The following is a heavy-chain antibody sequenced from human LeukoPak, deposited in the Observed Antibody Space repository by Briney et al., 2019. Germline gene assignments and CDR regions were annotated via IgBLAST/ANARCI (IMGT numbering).Heavy chain of an antibody. CDR3: ARALYSSSWYPTDYYYGMDV. CDR1: GFTFSSYG. J-gene: IGHJ6*02. CDR2: INSDGSST. V-gene: IGHV3-74*01. D-gene: IGHD6-13*01. Sequence: PGRSLRLSCAASGFTFSSYGMHWVRQAPGKGLVWVSRINSDGSSTSYADSVKGRFTISRDNAKNTLYLQMNSLRAEDTAVYYCARALYSSSWYPTDYYYGMDVWGQGTTVTVSS.